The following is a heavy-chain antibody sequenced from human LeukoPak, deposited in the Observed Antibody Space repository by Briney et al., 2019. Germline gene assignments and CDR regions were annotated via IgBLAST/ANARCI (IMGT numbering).Heavy chain of an antibody. CDR2: ISGSGDGT. J-gene: IGHJ4*02. CDR3: AKDSHFDY. CDR1: GFTFSSYG. Sequence: PGGSLRLSCAASGFTFSSYGMSWVRQAPGKGLEWVSDISGSGDGTYYADSVKGRFTISRDNSKNTLYLQMNSLRAEDTAVYYCAKDSHFDYWGQGALVTVSS. V-gene: IGHV3-23*01.